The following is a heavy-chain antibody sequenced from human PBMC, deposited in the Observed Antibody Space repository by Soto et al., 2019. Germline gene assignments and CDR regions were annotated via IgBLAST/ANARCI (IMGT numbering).Heavy chain of an antibody. Sequence: SQTLSLTCAISGDSVSSNTASWNWIRQSPSRGLEWLGRTYFRSKWYNDYAVSVKSRIIINPDTSNNQFSLQLNSVTPEDTAVYFCAKGDNLGPKTGYAFDPWGQGSMVPVSS. J-gene: IGHJ5*02. V-gene: IGHV6-1*01. D-gene: IGHD5-12*01. CDR2: TYFRSKWYN. CDR1: GDSVSSNTAS. CDR3: AKGDNLGPKTGYAFDP.